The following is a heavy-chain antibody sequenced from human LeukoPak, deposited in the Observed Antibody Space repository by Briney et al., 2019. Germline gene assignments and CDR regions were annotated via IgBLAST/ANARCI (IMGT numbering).Heavy chain of an antibody. CDR3: TKRSRGYYDY. V-gene: IGHV3-66*02. CDR1: GFTVSTDN. Sequence: GGSLRLSCAASGFTVSTDNMSWVRQVPGKGLEWVSVVYSGNDGTNYADSVRGRFTISRDDSKNMVYLHMNNLRLEDAAVYYCTKRSRGYYDYWGQGTLVTVSS. D-gene: IGHD3-10*01. J-gene: IGHJ4*02. CDR2: VYSGNDGT.